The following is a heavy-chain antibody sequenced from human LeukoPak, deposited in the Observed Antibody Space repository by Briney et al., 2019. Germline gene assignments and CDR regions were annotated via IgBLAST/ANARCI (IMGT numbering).Heavy chain of an antibody. CDR1: GGTFSSYA. CDR3: ASWFGETYYDSSGSNWFDP. CDR2: IIPIFGTA. J-gene: IGHJ5*02. Sequence: RATVKVSCKASGGTFSSYAISWVRQAPGQGLEWMGGIIPIFGTANYAQKFQGRVTITADESTSTAYMELSSLRSEDTAVYYCASWFGETYYDSSGSNWFDPWGQGTLVAVSS. D-gene: IGHD3-22*01. V-gene: IGHV1-69*13.